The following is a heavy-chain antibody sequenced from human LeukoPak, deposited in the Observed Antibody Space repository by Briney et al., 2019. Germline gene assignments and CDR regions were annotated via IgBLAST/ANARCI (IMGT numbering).Heavy chain of an antibody. Sequence: GRSLRLSCAASEFTFSSYAFHWVRRAPGKGLEWVAVISYDGSNKHYADSVKGRFTISRDNSKSTLYLQMNSLRAEDTAVYYCARDLPWFDPWGQGTLVTVSS. CDR1: EFTFSSYA. V-gene: IGHV3-30*04. CDR2: ISYDGSNK. CDR3: ARDLPWFDP. D-gene: IGHD5/OR15-5a*01. J-gene: IGHJ5*02.